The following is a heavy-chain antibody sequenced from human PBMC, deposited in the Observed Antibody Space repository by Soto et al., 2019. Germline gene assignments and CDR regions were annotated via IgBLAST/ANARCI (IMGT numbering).Heavy chain of an antibody. Sequence: QAQLVQSGGVLKKSGASVKVSCKASGYTFTGYGVTWVRQAPGQGLEWIGWISTQNGNTNFAQRFQGRVTLTTDTSTSTASMDLRSLRSDDTTVYYSGRMTTVDNSHYYMDVLGKGTTVTVSS. V-gene: IGHV1-18*04. CDR1: GYTFTGYG. J-gene: IGHJ6*03. CDR3: GRMTTVDNSHYYMDV. CDR2: ISTQNGNT. D-gene: IGHD4-4*01.